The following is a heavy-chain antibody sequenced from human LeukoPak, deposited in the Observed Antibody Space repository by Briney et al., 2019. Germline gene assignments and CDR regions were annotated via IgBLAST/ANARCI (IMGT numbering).Heavy chain of an antibody. D-gene: IGHD2-2*01. Sequence: ASVKVSCKVSDYRFTTYGISWVRQAPGQGLGWMGWSNAYSGDTDYSQNFQGRVTMATDTSMATAYMDLRSLRPDDTAVYYCVFGECSSTSCYPRRDYWGQGTLVTVSS. CDR1: DYRFTTYG. V-gene: IGHV1-18*01. CDR2: SNAYSGDT. J-gene: IGHJ4*02. CDR3: VFGECSSTSCYPRRDY.